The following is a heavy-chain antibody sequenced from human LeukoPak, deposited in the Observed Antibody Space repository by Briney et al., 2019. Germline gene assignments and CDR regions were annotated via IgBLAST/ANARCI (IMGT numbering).Heavy chain of an antibody. CDR2: IKPVGGEKQDGSEK. Sequence: EASLRLSCAASGFTFSHYWMSWVRQAPGQGLEWVANIKPVGGEKQDGSEKNYVDSVKGRFTISRDNAKNSLYLQMNSLRAEDTAVYYCARSGRGVDSFYFYMDVWGKGTTVTVSS. CDR1: GFTFSHYW. CDR3: ARSGRGVDSFYFYMDV. V-gene: IGHV3-7*01. J-gene: IGHJ6*03. D-gene: IGHD3-10*01.